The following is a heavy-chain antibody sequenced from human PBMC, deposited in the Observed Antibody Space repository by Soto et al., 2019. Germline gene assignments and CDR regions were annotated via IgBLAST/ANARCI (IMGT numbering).Heavy chain of an antibody. CDR2: ISGSSSYI. CDR3: AREDGALGNDY. V-gene: IGHV3-21*01. J-gene: IGHJ4*02. Sequence: GGSLRLSCAASGFTFSSYAMSWVRQAPGTGREWVAAISGSSSYIYYADSVKGRFTISRDNAKNSLYLQMNSLRAEDTAVYYCAREDGALGNDYWGQGTLVTVSS. D-gene: IGHD2-8*01. CDR1: GFTFSSYA.